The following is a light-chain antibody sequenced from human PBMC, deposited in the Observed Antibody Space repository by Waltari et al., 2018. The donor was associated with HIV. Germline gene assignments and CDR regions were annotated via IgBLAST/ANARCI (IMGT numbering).Light chain of an antibody. CDR1: SSDIGAYNR. Sequence: QSALTQTPSVSGSLGQSVTISCTGTSSDIGAYNRLSWYQQSPGTAPKLRIYEVTHRPSGVPVRFSGSKSGNTASLTISGLQADDEADYYCSSYTTSSTWVFGGGTKLTVL. CDR2: EVT. V-gene: IGLV2-18*02. J-gene: IGLJ3*02. CDR3: SSYTTSSTWV.